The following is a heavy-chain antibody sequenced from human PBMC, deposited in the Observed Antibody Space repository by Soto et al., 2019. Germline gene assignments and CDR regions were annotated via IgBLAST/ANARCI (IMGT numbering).Heavy chain of an antibody. V-gene: IGHV1-18*01. CDR3: ARPSNGPYCSGGSCYIDY. D-gene: IGHD2-15*01. Sequence: QVQLVQSGAEVKKPGASVKVSCKASGYTFTSYGISWVRQAPGQGLEWMGWISAYNGNTNYAQKLQGRVTMTTDTATSTAYMELRSLRSDDTAVYYCARPSNGPYCSGGSCYIDYWGQGTLVTVSS. CDR1: GYTFTSYG. CDR2: ISAYNGNT. J-gene: IGHJ4*02.